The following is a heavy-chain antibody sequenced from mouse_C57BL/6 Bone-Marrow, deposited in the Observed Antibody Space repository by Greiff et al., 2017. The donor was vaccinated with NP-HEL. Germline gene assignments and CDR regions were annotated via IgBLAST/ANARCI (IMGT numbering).Heavy chain of an antibody. J-gene: IGHJ3*01. D-gene: IGHD2-1*01. CDR1: GFNIKDYY. Sequence: EVKLQESGAELVRPGASVKLSCTASGFNIKDYYMHWVKQRPEQGLEWIGRIDPEDGDTEYAPKFQGKATMTADTSSNTAYLQLSSLTSEDTAVYYCTTIYGNYLAWFAYWGQGTLVTVSA. CDR3: TTIYGNYLAWFAY. V-gene: IGHV14-1*01. CDR2: IDPEDGDT.